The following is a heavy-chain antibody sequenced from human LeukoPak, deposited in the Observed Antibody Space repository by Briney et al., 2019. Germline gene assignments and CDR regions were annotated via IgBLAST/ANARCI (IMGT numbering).Heavy chain of an antibody. CDR1: GFSLTTSGVG. J-gene: IGHJ4*02. CDR2: IYWDDDK. Sequence: SGPTLVKPTQTLTLTCTFSGFSLTTSGVGVGWIRQPPGKALEWLALIYWDDDKRYSPSLKSRLTITKDTSKNQVVLTMTNMDPVDTATYYCAHRHVGDCVTGSSFDYWGQGTLVTVSS. CDR3: AHRHVGDCVTGSSFDY. V-gene: IGHV2-5*02. D-gene: IGHD2-21*02.